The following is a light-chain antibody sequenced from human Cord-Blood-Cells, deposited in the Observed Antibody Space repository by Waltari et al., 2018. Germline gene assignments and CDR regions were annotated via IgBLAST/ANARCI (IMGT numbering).Light chain of an antibody. CDR3: SSYTSSSTYV. J-gene: IGLJ1*01. CDR2: DVS. Sequence: QSALTQPASVSGSPGQSITISCTGTSSDVGGYNYVSWSQQHPGKAPKLMIYDVSNRPSGVSNRFSGSKAGNTASLPISGLQAEDEADYYCSSYTSSSTYVFGTGTKVTVL. V-gene: IGLV2-14*03. CDR1: SSDVGGYNY.